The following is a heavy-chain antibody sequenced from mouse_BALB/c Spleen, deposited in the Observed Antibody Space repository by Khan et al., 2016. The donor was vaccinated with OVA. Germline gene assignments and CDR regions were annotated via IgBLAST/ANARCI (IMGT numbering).Heavy chain of an antibody. V-gene: IGHV1-39*01. CDR1: GYSFTGYN. CDR2: IDPYYGGI. Sequence: VRLQQSGPELEKPGASVKISCKASGYSFTGYNMNWVKQSNGKSLEWIGNIDPYYGGISYNQKFKGKATLTVDKSSSTAYMQLKSLTSEDSAVYYCARSTWYFDVCGAGTTVTVSS. J-gene: IGHJ1*01. CDR3: ARSTWYFDV.